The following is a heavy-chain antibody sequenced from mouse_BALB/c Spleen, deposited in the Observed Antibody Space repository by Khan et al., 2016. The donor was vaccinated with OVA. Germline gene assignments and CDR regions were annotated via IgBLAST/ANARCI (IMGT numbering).Heavy chain of an antibody. D-gene: IGHD1-1*01. V-gene: IGHV14-3*02. J-gene: IGHJ4*01. CDR3: ARSTSLWPMDY. CDR2: VDPASDNT. CDR1: GFNIKDTY. Sequence: VQLKQSGAEPVKPGASVKLSCTASGFNIKDTYMHWVKQRPEQGLEWIGRVDPASDNTKYDPQFQAKATITADPSSNIAYLQLSSLTSEDTAVYYCARSTSLWPMDYWGQGTSVTVSS.